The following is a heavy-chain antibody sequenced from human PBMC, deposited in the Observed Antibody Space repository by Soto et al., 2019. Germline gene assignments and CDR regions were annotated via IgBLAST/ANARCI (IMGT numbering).Heavy chain of an antibody. Sequence: QVQLVESGGGLVKPGGSLRLSCAASGFAFSDPYMSWIRQAPGKGLEWISYISSSGSTIYYADSVKGRFTISRDNGKKSLYLQMDRLTADDTAVYYCARGGASVTTPFDYWGQGTQVTVSS. D-gene: IGHD4-17*01. V-gene: IGHV3-11*01. CDR2: ISSSGSTI. J-gene: IGHJ4*02. CDR3: ARGGASVTTPFDY. CDR1: GFAFSDPY.